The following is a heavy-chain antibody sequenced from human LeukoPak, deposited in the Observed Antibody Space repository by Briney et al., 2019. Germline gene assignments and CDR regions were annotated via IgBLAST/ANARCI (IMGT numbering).Heavy chain of an antibody. V-gene: IGHV1-24*01. CDR2: FDPEDGET. CDR1: GYTLTELS. Sequence: GASVKVSCKVSGYTLTELSMHWVRQAPGKGLEWMGGFDPEDGETIYAQKFQGRVTMTEDTSTDTAYMELSGLRSEDTAVYYCATVWGRNSIVDYWGQGTLVTVSS. J-gene: IGHJ4*02. D-gene: IGHD1-1*01. CDR3: ATVWGRNSIVDY.